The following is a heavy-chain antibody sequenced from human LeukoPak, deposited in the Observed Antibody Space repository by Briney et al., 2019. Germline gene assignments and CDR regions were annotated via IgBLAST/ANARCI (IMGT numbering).Heavy chain of an antibody. Sequence: GASVKVSCKASGYTFTGYYMHWVRQAPGQGLEWMGWINPNSGGTNYAQKFQGRVTMTRDTSISAAYMELSSLRSEDTAVYYCATLHIAAAGNWFDPWGQGTLVTVSS. V-gene: IGHV1-2*02. CDR2: INPNSGGT. D-gene: IGHD6-13*01. J-gene: IGHJ5*02. CDR3: ATLHIAAAGNWFDP. CDR1: GYTFTGYY.